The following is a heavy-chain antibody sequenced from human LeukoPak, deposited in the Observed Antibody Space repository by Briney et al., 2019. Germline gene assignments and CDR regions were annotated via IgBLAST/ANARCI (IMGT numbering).Heavy chain of an antibody. V-gene: IGHV1-69*04. J-gene: IGHJ4*02. CDR2: IIPILGIA. Sequence: SVKVSCKASGYTFTSYGISWVRQAPGQRLEWMGRIIPILGIANYAQKFQGRVTITADKSTSTAYMELSSLRSEDTAVYYCASPGGYDSSGYYFMWGQGTLVTVSS. CDR1: GYTFTSYG. D-gene: IGHD3-22*01. CDR3: ASPGGYDSSGYYFM.